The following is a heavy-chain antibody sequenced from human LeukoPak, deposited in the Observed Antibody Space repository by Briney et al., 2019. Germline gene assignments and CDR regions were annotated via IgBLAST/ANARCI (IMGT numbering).Heavy chain of an antibody. J-gene: IGHJ6*03. CDR3: ARGLGRVSWASYYYYMDV. V-gene: IGHV3-20*04. D-gene: IGHD3-10*01. CDR1: GFTFDDYG. CDR2: INWNGGST. Sequence: GGSLRLSCAASGFTFDDYGMSWVRQAPGKGLEWVSGINWNGGSTGYADSVKGRFTISRDNAKNSLYLQMNSLRAEDTALYYCARGLGRVSWASYYYYMDVWGKGTTVTVSS.